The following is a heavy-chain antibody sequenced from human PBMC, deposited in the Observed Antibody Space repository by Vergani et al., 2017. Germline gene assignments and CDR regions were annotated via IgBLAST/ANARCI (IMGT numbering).Heavy chain of an antibody. CDR3: ARDMDTAMVDY. V-gene: IGHV3-53*01. D-gene: IGHD5-18*01. CDR1: GFTVSSNY. CDR2: IYSGGST. Sequence: EVQLVESGGGLIQPGGSLRLSCAASGFTVSSNYMSWVRQAPGKGLEWVSVIYSGGSTYYADSVKGRFTISRDNAKNSLYLQMNSLRAEDTAVYYCARDMDTAMVDYWGQGTLVTVSS. J-gene: IGHJ4*02.